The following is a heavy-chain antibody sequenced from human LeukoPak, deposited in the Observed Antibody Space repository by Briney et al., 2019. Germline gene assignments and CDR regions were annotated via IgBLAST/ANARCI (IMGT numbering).Heavy chain of an antibody. Sequence: GGSLRLSCAASGFTFSNNAMSWVRQAPGKGLEWVSAIASGGSTYYADSVKGRFTISRDNSKNTLYLQMHSLRVEDTAVYYCAKGCYGDYAHWGQGTLVTVSS. D-gene: IGHD4-17*01. J-gene: IGHJ4*02. V-gene: IGHV3-23*01. CDR3: AKGCYGDYAH. CDR1: GFTFSNNA. CDR2: IASGGST.